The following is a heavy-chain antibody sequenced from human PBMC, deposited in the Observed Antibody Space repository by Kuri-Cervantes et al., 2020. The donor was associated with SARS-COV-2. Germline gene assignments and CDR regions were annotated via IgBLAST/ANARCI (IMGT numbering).Heavy chain of an antibody. V-gene: IGHV3-11*01. CDR3: SRYYDYVWGSYRYRGYAFDI. CDR1: GFTFSDYY. Sequence: GGSLRLSCAASGFTFSDYYMSWIRQAPGKGLEWISFISNSGSTMSHVDSVKGRFTISRDNAKNSLYLQMNGLRAEDTAVYYCSRYYDYVWGSYRYRGYAFDIRGQGTMVTVSS. D-gene: IGHD3-16*02. J-gene: IGHJ3*02. CDR2: ISNSGSTM.